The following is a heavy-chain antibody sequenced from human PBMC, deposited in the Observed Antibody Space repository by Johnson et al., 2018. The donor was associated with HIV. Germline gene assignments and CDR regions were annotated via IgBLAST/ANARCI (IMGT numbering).Heavy chain of an antibody. D-gene: IGHD5-18*01. CDR2: ISYDGSNK. J-gene: IGHJ3*01. CDR1: GFTFSSYA. V-gene: IGHV3-30*04. CDR3: AKERTAMVTPFDV. Sequence: QMQLVESGGDVVQPGRSLRLSCTASGFTFSSYALHWVRQAPGQGLEWVAVISYDGSNKYYADSVKGRFTVSRDNSENTLFLQMNSLRDEDTAVYYCAKERTAMVTPFDVWGQGTRVTVSS.